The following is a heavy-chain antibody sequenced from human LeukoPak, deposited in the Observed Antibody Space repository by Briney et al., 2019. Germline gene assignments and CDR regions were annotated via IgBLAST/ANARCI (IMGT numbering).Heavy chain of an antibody. CDR3: ARERREYDHDTSGYFPDGFDI. J-gene: IGHJ3*02. Sequence: GASVTVSFKASGYTFTSYGISWVRQAPGQGLEWMGWISAYNGNTNYAQKLQGRVTMTTDTSTSTAYMELRSLRCDDTAVYYCARERREYDHDTSGYFPDGFDIWGQGTLVTVSS. CDR2: ISAYNGNT. D-gene: IGHD3-22*01. CDR1: GYTFTSYG. V-gene: IGHV1-18*01.